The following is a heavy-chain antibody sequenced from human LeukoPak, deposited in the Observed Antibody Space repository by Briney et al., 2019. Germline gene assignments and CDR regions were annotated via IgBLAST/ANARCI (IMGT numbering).Heavy chain of an antibody. CDR2: INPTSGGT. J-gene: IGHJ4*02. D-gene: IGHD3-10*01. CDR3: ARHRGEY. V-gene: IGHV1-2*02. Sequence: ASVKVSCKTSGYTFTNYGISWVRQAPGLGLEWMGWINPTSGGTNYPQKFQGRVTMTRDTSISTAYMELSRLRSDDTAVYYCARHRGEYWGQGTLVTVSS. CDR1: GYTFTNYG.